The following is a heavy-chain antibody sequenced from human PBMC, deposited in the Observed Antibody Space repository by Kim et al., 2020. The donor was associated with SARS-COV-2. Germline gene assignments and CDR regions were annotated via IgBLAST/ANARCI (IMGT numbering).Heavy chain of an antibody. D-gene: IGHD6-19*01. V-gene: IGHV1-18*01. CDR3: ARFASGWYIPPPNYHYFYMDV. J-gene: IGHJ6*03. CDR1: GYTFSSNG. Sequence: ASVKVSCKASGYTFSSNGINWVRQAPGQGLEWMGWISPYNGGTSYAQQFQGRVTMTTDTSTSTSYMELRSLTSDDTAVYFCARFASGWYIPPPNYHYFYMDVWGKVTTVTVSS. CDR2: ISPYNGGT.